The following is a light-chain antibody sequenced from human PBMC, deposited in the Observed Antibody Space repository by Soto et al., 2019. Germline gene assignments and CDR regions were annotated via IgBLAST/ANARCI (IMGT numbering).Light chain of an antibody. J-gene: IGLJ2*01. CDR2: EVN. Sequence: QSALTQPASVSGSPAQSVTISCTGTSSDVGGYNDVSWYQQHPAKAPKLLIFEVNNRPSGVSNRFSGSKSGNTASLTISGLQAEDAADYYCSSYTGSSTLEVFGGGTKLTVL. CDR1: SSDVGGYND. CDR3: SSYTGSSTLEV. V-gene: IGLV2-14*01.